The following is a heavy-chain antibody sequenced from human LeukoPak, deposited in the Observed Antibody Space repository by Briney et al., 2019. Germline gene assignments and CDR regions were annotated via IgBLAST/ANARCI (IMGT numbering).Heavy chain of an antibody. Sequence: SETLSLTCAVSGYSLSTGTWWGWIRQPPGKGLEWIGYIYYSGSTNYNPSLKSRVTISVDTSKNQFSLKLSSVTAADTAVYYCAIDGRLRRLDYWGQGTLVTVSS. CDR3: AIDGRLRRLDY. D-gene: IGHD6-25*01. V-gene: IGHV4-28*03. CDR1: GYSLSTGTW. J-gene: IGHJ4*02. CDR2: IYYSGST.